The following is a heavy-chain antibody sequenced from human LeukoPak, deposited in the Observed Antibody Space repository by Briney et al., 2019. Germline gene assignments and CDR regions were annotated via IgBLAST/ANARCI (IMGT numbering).Heavy chain of an antibody. Sequence: GGSLRLSCAASGFTFSSYAMSWVRQAPGKGLEWVSAISGSGGSTYYADSVKGRFTISRDNSKNTLYLQMNSLRAEDTAVYYCAKDDYDSSGYSLLFDYWGQGTLVTVSS. CDR2: ISGSGGST. V-gene: IGHV3-23*01. CDR3: AKDDYDSSGYSLLFDY. D-gene: IGHD3-22*01. CDR1: GFTFSSYA. J-gene: IGHJ4*02.